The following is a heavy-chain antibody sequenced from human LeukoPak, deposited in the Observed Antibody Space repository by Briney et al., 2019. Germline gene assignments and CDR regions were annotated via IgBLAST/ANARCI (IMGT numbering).Heavy chain of an antibody. Sequence: GGSLRLSCAASGFTFSADLMHWVRQAPGKGLMWVARISGDRSIKGYADSVKGRFTVSRDNAENTLHLQMNNLRVEDTAVYYCARDRRSRGYSYYMDVWGKGATVTVSS. D-gene: IGHD3-10*01. CDR2: ISGDRSIK. CDR3: ARDRRSRGYSYYMDV. J-gene: IGHJ6*03. V-gene: IGHV3-74*01. CDR1: GFTFSADL.